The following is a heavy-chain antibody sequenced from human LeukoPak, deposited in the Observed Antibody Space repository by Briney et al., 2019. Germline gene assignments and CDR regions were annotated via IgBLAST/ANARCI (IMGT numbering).Heavy chain of an antibody. J-gene: IGHJ6*03. CDR1: GFTFDDFG. CDR2: VNWNGDGT. D-gene: IGHD3-3*01. CDR3: VRLGGPYYYFYYFMDV. Sequence: GGSLRLSCAASGFTFDDFGMSWVRQAPGKGLEWVSGVNWNGDGTGYADSVEGRFTISRDNANNSLYLQMNSLRVEDTALYYCVRLGGPYYYFYYFMDVWGKGTTVTVSS. V-gene: IGHV3-20*04.